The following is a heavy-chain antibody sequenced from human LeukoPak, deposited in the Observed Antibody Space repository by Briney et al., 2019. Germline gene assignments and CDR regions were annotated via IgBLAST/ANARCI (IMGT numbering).Heavy chain of an antibody. J-gene: IGHJ4*02. D-gene: IGHD1-26*01. CDR3: ARCTGVGNIQPLLDY. Sequence: MESGPALVKPTQTLTLTCTFSAFSLSTSGMCVSWIRQPPGGALEWLARIDWDDGKYYSSSLKTRLTVSKDTSKNQVVLTMTNMDPVDTATYYCARCTGVGNIQPLLDYWGQGTLVTVSS. V-gene: IGHV2-70*11. CDR1: AFSLSTSGMC. CDR2: IDWDDGK.